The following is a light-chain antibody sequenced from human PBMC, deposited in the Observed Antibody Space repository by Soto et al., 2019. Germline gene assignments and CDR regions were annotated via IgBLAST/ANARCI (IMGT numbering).Light chain of an antibody. V-gene: IGLV4-69*01. CDR1: SGHSSYA. CDR3: QTWGTGPLV. Sequence: QLVLTQSPSASASLGASVKLTCTLSSGHSSYAIAWHQQQPEKGPRYLMKLNSDGSHSKGDGIPDRFSGSSSGAERYLTISSLQSEDEADYYCQTWGTGPLVFGGGTQVTVL. CDR2: LNSDGSH. J-gene: IGLJ2*01.